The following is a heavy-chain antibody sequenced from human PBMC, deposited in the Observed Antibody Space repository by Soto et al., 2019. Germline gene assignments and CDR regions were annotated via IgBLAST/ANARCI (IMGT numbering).Heavy chain of an antibody. J-gene: IGHJ4*01. D-gene: IGHD2-21*01. CDR3: ARTVEYDSIPYYYADF. Sequence: ASVKVSCKASGYTFNTYAITWVRQAPGQGLEWMGWISGYKGNTNYAQTLQGRGTMTTDTSTSTAYLELRSLRSDDTAVYYCARTVEYDSIPYYYADFWGQGTLVTVSS. V-gene: IGHV1-18*01. CDR2: ISGYKGNT. CDR1: GYTFNTYA.